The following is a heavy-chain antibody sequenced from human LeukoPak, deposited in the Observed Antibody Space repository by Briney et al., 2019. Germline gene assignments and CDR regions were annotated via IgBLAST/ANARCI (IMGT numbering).Heavy chain of an antibody. D-gene: IGHD1-26*01. V-gene: IGHV6-1*01. Sequence: SQTLSLTCAISGDSVSSNSAAWNWVRQSPSRGLEWLGRTYYRSKWYNEYAVSVKSRITINPDTSKNQFSLQLNSVTPEDTALYYCARAQAYSGRIFDYWGQGTLVTVSS. CDR3: ARAQAYSGRIFDY. CDR1: GDSVSSNSAA. CDR2: TYYRSKWYN. J-gene: IGHJ4*02.